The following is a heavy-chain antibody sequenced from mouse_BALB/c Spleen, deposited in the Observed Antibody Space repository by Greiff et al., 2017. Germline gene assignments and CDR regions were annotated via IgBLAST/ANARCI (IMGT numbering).Heavy chain of an antibody. D-gene: IGHD1-1*01. CDR3: ARGHGSSHFDY. J-gene: IGHJ2*01. Sequence: DVHLVESGGGLVKPGGSLKLSCAASGFTFSSYAMSWVRQTPEKRLEWVASISSGGSTYYPDSVKGRFTISRDNARNILYLQMSSLRSEDTAMYYCARGHGSSHFDYWGQGTTLTVSS. CDR2: ISSGGST. V-gene: IGHV5-6-5*01. CDR1: GFTFSSYA.